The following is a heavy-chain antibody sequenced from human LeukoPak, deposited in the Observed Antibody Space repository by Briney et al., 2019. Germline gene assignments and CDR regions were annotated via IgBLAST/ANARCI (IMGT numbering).Heavy chain of an antibody. J-gene: IGHJ5*02. CDR3: ALVIRIGWFDP. CDR1: GGSISSGGYS. Sequence: PSQTLSLTCAVSGGSISSGGYSWSWIRQPPGKGLEWIGYIYHSGSTYYNPSLKSRVTISVDRSKNQFSLKLSSVTAADAAVYYCALVIRIGWFDPWGQGTLVTVSS. CDR2: IYHSGST. D-gene: IGHD3-22*01. V-gene: IGHV4-30-2*01.